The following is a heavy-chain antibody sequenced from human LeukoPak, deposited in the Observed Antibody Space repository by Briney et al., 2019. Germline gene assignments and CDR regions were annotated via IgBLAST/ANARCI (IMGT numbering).Heavy chain of an antibody. CDR1: GFTFSSYA. J-gene: IGHJ4*02. D-gene: IGHD2-8*01. CDR3: ARDDCTTSNCRFWYEN. Sequence: GGSLRLSCAASGFTFSSYAMHWVRQAPGKGLEWVSYISSSGVTVYADSVKGRFSISRDNAKNSLFLQMNSLRAEDTAVFCARDDCTTSNCRFWYENWGQETLVTVSS. CDR2: ISSSGVT. V-gene: IGHV3-48*04.